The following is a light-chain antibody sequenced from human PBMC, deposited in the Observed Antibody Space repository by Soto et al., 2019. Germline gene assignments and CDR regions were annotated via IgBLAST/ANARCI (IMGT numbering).Light chain of an antibody. J-gene: IGKJ5*01. V-gene: IGKV1-17*03. Sequence: DIQMTQSPSAMSASVGDRVTISCRASQDIGNHLAWFQQKPGKVPQRLIYAASSLQTGVPSRFSGSGSGTDFTLTINSLQPEDFATYYWLQHDSFPPTFGQGTRLEIK. CDR3: LQHDSFPPT. CDR1: QDIGNH. CDR2: AAS.